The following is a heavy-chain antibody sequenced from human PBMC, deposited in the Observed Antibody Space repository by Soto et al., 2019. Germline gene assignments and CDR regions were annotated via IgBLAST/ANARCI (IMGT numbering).Heavy chain of an antibody. Sequence: PSETLSLTCTVSGGSISSGGYYWTWIRQYPGEGLEWIGYIYYSGSTHYNPSLKSRVIISVDTSQNQFSLKLKSVTAAVAAVYYCARLSGYSPYGPFDYWGQGTLVTVTS. CDR3: ARLSGYSPYGPFDY. CDR2: IYYSGST. D-gene: IGHD5-12*01. J-gene: IGHJ4*02. V-gene: IGHV4-31*03. CDR1: GGSISSGGYY.